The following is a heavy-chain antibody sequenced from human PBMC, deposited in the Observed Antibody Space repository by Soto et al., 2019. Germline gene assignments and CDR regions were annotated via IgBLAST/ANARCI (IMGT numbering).Heavy chain of an antibody. Sequence: QVQLVESGGGLVKPGGSLRLSCAASGFTFSDYYMSWIRQAPGKGLEWVSYISTSGTTIYYADSVKGRFIISRDNAKNSLYLQMNSLRDEDTAVYYCARDLAPRPNAYFDYWGQGTLVTVSS. CDR2: ISTSGTTI. V-gene: IGHV3-11*01. CDR3: ARDLAPRPNAYFDY. J-gene: IGHJ4*02. CDR1: GFTFSDYY.